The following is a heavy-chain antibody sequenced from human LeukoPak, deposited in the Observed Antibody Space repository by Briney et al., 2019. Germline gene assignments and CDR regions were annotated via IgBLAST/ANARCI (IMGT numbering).Heavy chain of an antibody. D-gene: IGHD3-10*01. CDR2: ISSSSSTI. Sequence: GGSLRLSCAASGFTFSSYSMNWVRQAPGKGLEWVSYISSSSSTIYYADSVKGRFTISRDNSKNTLYLQMNSLRAEDTAVYYCAKGSGSLKPFDYWGQGTLVTVSS. CDR1: GFTFSSYS. CDR3: AKGSGSLKPFDY. J-gene: IGHJ4*02. V-gene: IGHV3-48*01.